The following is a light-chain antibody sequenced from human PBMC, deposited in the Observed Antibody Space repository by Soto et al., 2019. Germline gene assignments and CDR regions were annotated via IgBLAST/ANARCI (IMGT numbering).Light chain of an antibody. CDR2: RNN. CDR1: SSNIGSNT. CDR3: AAWDDSLNGWV. V-gene: IGLV1-44*01. J-gene: IGLJ3*02. Sequence: QSVLTQPPSASGTPGQRVTISCSGSSSNIGSNTVNWYQQFPGTAPKLLIYRNNQRPSGVPDRFSGSKSATSASLAISGLQSEDEADYYCAAWDDSLNGWVFGGGTKVTVL.